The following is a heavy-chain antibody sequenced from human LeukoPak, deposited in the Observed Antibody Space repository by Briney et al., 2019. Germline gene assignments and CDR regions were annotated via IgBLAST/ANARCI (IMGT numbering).Heavy chain of an antibody. V-gene: IGHV4-39*01. Sequence: SETLSLTCTVSGGSISSSSYYWGWIRQPPGKGLEWIGTIHYSGSTYYNPSLKSRVTISVDTSKNLFSLKLSSVTAADTALYYCARLSYSNYYYYHYYMDVWGKGTTVTVSS. D-gene: IGHD4-11*01. CDR1: GGSISSSSYY. CDR2: IHYSGST. J-gene: IGHJ6*03. CDR3: ARLSYSNYYYYHYYMDV.